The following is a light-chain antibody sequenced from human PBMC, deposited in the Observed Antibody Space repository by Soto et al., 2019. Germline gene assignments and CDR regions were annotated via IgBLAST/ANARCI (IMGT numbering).Light chain of an antibody. CDR3: QQYNDYQYT. Sequence: DIEMTQSPSTLSASVGARVTITCRASQSITTWLAWYQQKPGKAPKLLIYKATNVQTGVPSRFSGSGSGTEFSLTISSLQPEDFAIYYCQQYNDYQYTFGQGTKLEIK. J-gene: IGKJ2*01. CDR2: KAT. V-gene: IGKV1-5*03. CDR1: QSITTW.